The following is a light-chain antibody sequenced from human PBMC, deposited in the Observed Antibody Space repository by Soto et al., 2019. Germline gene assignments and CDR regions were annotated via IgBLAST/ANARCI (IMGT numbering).Light chain of an antibody. Sequence: QAALTQPASVSGSPGQSITISCTGTSSDVGGYNYVSWYQQHTGKAPKVMIFEVSNRPSGVSNRFSGSKSGNTASLTISGLQAEDEADYYCNSYTSSSTHVFGTGTKVTVL. V-gene: IGLV2-14*01. J-gene: IGLJ1*01. CDR3: NSYTSSSTHV. CDR2: EVS. CDR1: SSDVGGYNY.